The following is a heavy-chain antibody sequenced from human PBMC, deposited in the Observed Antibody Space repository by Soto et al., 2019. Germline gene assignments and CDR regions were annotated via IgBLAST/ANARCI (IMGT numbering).Heavy chain of an antibody. D-gene: IGHD6-13*01. CDR1: GFTLSDYY. Sequence: GGSLRLSCAASGFTLSDYYMSWIRQAPGKGLEWISYISSSGSIKYYADSVKGRFTISRDNAKNSLYVQMNSLRAEDTAVYYCARDLAAAGNFGFDIWGQGTKVTRLL. CDR2: ISSSGSIK. CDR3: ARDLAAAGNFGFDI. V-gene: IGHV3-11*01. J-gene: IGHJ3*02.